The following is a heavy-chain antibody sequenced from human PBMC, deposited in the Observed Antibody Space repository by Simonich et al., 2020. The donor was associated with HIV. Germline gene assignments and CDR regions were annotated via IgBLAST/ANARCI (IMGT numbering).Heavy chain of an antibody. J-gene: IGHJ4*02. CDR2: LNHSTST. D-gene: IGHD3-9*01. V-gene: IGHV4-34*02. Sequence: QVQLQQWGAGLLKPSETLSLTCAVFGGSFSGYYWSWIRQPPGKGLEWIGELNHSTSTKNNPSLKSRVTISVDTSKNQFYRKLTSVTAADTAVYYCAKVARYFDWYSTAFDYWGQGTLVTVSS. CDR3: AKVARYFDWYSTAFDY. CDR1: GGSFSGYY.